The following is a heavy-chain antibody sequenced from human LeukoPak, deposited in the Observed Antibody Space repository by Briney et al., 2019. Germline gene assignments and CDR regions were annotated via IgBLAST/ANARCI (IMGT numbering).Heavy chain of an antibody. CDR2: MSPVSGIG. Sequence: ASVKVPCKASGYIFNNFDINWVRLAPGQGLEWMGWMSPVSGIGGSAQRFQGRVTLTRDTSISTAYMEVSNLRSDDTAFYYCARAPVGTAALYWGQGTLVTVSS. CDR1: GYIFNNFD. CDR3: ARAPVGTAALY. D-gene: IGHD4-23*01. J-gene: IGHJ4*02. V-gene: IGHV1-8*01.